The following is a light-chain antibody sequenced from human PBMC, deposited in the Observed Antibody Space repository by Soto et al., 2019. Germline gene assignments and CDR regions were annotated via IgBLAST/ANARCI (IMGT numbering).Light chain of an antibody. J-gene: IGLJ3*02. Sequence: QSVLTQPPSASGSPGQSVTISCTGTSSDVGGYKYVSWYQQHPGKAPKLMIYDASKRPSGVPDRFSASKSGNTASLTISGLQAEDEADYYCCSYAGSFTWVFGGGTKLTVL. CDR2: DAS. V-gene: IGLV2-11*01. CDR3: CSYAGSFTWV. CDR1: SSDVGGYKY.